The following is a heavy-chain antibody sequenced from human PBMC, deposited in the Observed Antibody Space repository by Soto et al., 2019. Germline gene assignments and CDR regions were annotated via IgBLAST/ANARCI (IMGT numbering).Heavy chain of an antibody. J-gene: IGHJ6*02. V-gene: IGHV3-48*03. Sequence: GSLRLSCAASGFTFSHHAMDWVRQAPGKGLEWISYIDKSGRTIYYADSVKGRFSISGDNAKNSLSLQMNSLGVEDTAVYYCARDLTGYAMDVWGQGTTVTVSS. CDR2: IDKSGRTI. D-gene: IGHD2-2*01. CDR3: ARDLTGYAMDV. CDR1: GFTFSHHA.